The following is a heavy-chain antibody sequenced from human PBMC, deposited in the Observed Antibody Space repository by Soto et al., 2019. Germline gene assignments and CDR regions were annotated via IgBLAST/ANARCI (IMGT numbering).Heavy chain of an antibody. D-gene: IGHD3-22*01. CDR1: GGSFSGHS. Sequence: QVQLQQWGAGLLKPSETLSLTCADYGGSFSGHSWTWIRQSPGKGLEWIGDINHSGRVNYSPSLKSRVTISLDTSKNQFSLTLSAVTAADTAMYYCSTRAYDTNGYYRFDPWGQGTLVTFSS. CDR2: INHSGRV. V-gene: IGHV4-34*01. CDR3: STRAYDTNGYYRFDP. J-gene: IGHJ5*01.